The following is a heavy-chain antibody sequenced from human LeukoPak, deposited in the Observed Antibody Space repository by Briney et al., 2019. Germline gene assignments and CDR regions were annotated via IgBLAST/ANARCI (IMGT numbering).Heavy chain of an antibody. CDR1: GGSFSGYY. Sequence: PSETLSLTCAVYGGSFSGYYWSWIRQPPGKGLEWIGEINHSGSTNYNPSLKSRVTISVDTSKNQFSLKLSSVTAADTAVYYCARHAKWGFTMVRGVPHSLDYWGQGTLATVSS. J-gene: IGHJ4*02. V-gene: IGHV4-34*01. D-gene: IGHD3-10*01. CDR2: INHSGST. CDR3: ARHAKWGFTMVRGVPHSLDY.